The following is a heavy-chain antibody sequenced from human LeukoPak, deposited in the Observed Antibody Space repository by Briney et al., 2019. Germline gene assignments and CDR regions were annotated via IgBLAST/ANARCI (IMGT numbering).Heavy chain of an antibody. D-gene: IGHD5-12*01. CDR2: IYYSGSS. V-gene: IGHV4-61*08. J-gene: IGHJ4*02. CDR3: AGGMVATDGSPPEDY. Sequence: PSQTLSLTCTVSGASFSSGDYYWSWIRQPPGKGLEWIGYIYYSGSSNYNPSLKSRVTISVDTSKNQFSLKLSSVTAADTAVYYCAGGMVATDGSPPEDYWGQGTLVTVSS. CDR1: GASFSSGDYY.